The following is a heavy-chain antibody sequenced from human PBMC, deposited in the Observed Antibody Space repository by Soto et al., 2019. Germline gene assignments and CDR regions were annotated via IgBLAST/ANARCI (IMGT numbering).Heavy chain of an antibody. CDR1: GYTFTSYG. V-gene: IGHV1-18*04. CDR2: ISAYNGNT. D-gene: IGHD3-3*02. CDR3: ASSISYYFGTEG. Sequence: ALGKVSCTASGYTFTSYGISWVRQAPGQGLEWMGWISAYNGNTNYAQKLQGRVTMTTVTSTSTAYMELRSLRSDDTAVYYCASSISYYFGTEGWGQRNTVTVS. J-gene: IGHJ6*02.